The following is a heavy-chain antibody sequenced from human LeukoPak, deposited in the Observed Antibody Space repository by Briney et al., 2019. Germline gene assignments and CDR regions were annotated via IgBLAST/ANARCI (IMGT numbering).Heavy chain of an antibody. CDR1: GGSISSYY. D-gene: IGHD5-12*01. CDR2: IYYSGST. J-gene: IGHJ4*02. Sequence: PSETLSLTCTVSGGSISSYYWSWIRQHPGKGLECIGYIYYSGSTNHNPSLKSRVTISVDTSKNQFSLKLSSVTAADTAVYYCARGLLNSGLHPFDYWGQGTLVTVSS. CDR3: ARGLLNSGLHPFDY. V-gene: IGHV4-59*01.